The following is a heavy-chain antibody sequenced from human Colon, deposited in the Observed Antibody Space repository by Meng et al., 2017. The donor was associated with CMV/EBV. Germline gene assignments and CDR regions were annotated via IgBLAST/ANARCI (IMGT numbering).Heavy chain of an antibody. CDR1: GGSITDSYAY. D-gene: IGHD1-26*01. V-gene: IGHV4-39*07. J-gene: IGHJ5*01. CDR3: ARASFSPPIVGALGS. CDR2: IYFSGAT. Sequence: SETLSLTCTVSGGSITDSYAYWAWIRQSPGKGLEWIAEIYFSGATHYTPSLKSRVTTSVDTSKNQFSLRVNSVTAADTAVYYCARASFSPPIVGALGSWGQGTLVTVSS.